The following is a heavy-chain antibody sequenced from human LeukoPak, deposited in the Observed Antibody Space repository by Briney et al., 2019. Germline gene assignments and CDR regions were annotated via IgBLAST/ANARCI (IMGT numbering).Heavy chain of an antibody. CDR1: GFTFSDYY. V-gene: IGHV3-11*04. D-gene: IGHD6-6*01. Sequence: KPGGSLRLSCAASGFTFSDYYMRWIRQAPGKGLEWVSYIGSSGSTIYYADSAKGRFTISRDNAKNSLYLQMNSLRAEDTAVYYCASRDSSSLFDYWGQGTLVTVSS. J-gene: IGHJ4*02. CDR2: IGSSGSTI. CDR3: ASRDSSSLFDY.